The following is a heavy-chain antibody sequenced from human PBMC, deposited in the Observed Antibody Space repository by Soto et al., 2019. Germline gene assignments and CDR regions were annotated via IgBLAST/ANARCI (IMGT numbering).Heavy chain of an antibody. CDR1: GGSFSGYQ. CDR2: INDTGNI. V-gene: IGHV4-34*01. J-gene: IGHJ6*04. Sequence: SETLSLTCAVYGGSFSGYQWTWIRQTPGKGLEWIGEINDTGNINYNPSLKSRVTIFIDTPKKQISLKLTSVTAADTAVYYCARGLILWFGDLSRRGGYSYSMDFWCKGTTVTVSS. CDR3: ARGLILWFGDLSRRGGYSYSMDF. D-gene: IGHD3-10*01.